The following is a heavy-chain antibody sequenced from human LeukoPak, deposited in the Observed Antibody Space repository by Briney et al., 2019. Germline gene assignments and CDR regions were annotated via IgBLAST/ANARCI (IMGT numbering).Heavy chain of an antibody. CDR2: IIPIFGTA. CDR1: GGTFSSYA. V-gene: IGHV1-69*13. J-gene: IGHJ6*02. CDR3: ARDSDTVVVPAATGYYYGMDV. Sequence: EASVKVSCKASGGTFSSYAISWVRQAPGQGLEWMGGIIPIFGTANYAQKFQGRVTITADESTSTAYMELSSLRSEDTAVYYCARDSDTVVVPAATGYYYGMDVWGQGTTVTVSS. D-gene: IGHD2-2*01.